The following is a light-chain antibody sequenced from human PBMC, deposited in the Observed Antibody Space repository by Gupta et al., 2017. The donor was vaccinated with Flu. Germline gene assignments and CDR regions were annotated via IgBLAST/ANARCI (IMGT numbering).Light chain of an antibody. CDR2: GNS. Sequence: QSVLTQPPSVSGAPGQRVTISCTGSSSNIGAGYDVHWYQQLPGTAPNPPICGNSNRPSGVTDRCSGSTSGTSASLAITGLPAEEEADDYCQSYDSNLSGENVVFGGGIKLTVL. V-gene: IGLV1-40*01. CDR1: SSNIGAGYD. J-gene: IGLJ2*01. CDR3: QSYDSNLSGENVV.